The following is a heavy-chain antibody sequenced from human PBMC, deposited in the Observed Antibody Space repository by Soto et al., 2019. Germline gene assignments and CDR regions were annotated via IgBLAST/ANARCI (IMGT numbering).Heavy chain of an antibody. J-gene: IGHJ4*02. CDR3: ANDIIVIPGAKGLDY. CDR2: AAPYTTNT. D-gene: IGHD2-2*01. Sequence: ASLKVSCKTSGYTFSNFGVSWVRQAPGQGLEWLGWAAPYTTNTEYDRKFHGRVTMTTDTSTSTAYMELRGLRSDDTAVYYCANDIIVIPGAKGLDYWGQGALVTVSS. CDR1: GYTFSNFG. V-gene: IGHV1-18*01.